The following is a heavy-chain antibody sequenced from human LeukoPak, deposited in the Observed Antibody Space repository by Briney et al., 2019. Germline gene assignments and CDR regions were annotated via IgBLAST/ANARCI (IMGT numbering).Heavy chain of an antibody. CDR1: GGSFSDYD. D-gene: IGHD1-1*01. CDR2: INQSGST. Sequence: SETLSLTCAVYGGSFSDYDWSWIRQPPGKGLEWIGEINQSGSTNCAPSLKSRVSMSIDTPKSQFSLNLRSVTAADTAVYYCARYVPVKTGTTRASFDYWGQGALVTVSS. V-gene: IGHV4-34*01. J-gene: IGHJ4*02. CDR3: ARYVPVKTGTTRASFDY.